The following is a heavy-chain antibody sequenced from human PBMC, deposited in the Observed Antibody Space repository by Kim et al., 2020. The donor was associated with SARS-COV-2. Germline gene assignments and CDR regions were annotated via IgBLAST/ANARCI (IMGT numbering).Heavy chain of an antibody. J-gene: IGHJ3*02. D-gene: IGHD3-22*01. CDR1: GYTFTSYG. CDR2: ISAYNGNT. V-gene: IGHV1-18*01. CDR3: ARDQESYYYDSSGQPGAFDI. Sequence: ASVKVSCKASGYTFTSYGISWVRQAPGQGLEWMGWISAYNGNTNYAQKLQGRVTMTTDTSTSTAYMELRSLRSDDTAVYYCARDQESYYYDSSGQPGAFDIWGQGTMVTVSS.